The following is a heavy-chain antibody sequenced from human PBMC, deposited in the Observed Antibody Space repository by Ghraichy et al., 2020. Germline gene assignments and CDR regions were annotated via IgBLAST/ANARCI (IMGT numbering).Heavy chain of an antibody. J-gene: IGHJ4*02. V-gene: IGHV1-18*04. CDR2: ISGYNGKT. CDR3: VRDGSVWLAFSPNTQNYFDS. Sequence: ASVKVSCKAYGYIFSRYGISWVRQAPGQGLEWMGWISGYNGKTNFAQRFQGRVSMTIDGSTDTVFMELRNLRPGDTALYYCVRDGSVWLAFSPNTQNYFDSWGQGTLVTVSS. CDR1: GYIFSRYG. D-gene: IGHD6-19*01.